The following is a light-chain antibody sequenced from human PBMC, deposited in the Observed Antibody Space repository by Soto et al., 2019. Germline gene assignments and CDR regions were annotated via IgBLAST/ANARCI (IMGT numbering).Light chain of an antibody. Sequence: QSVLTQSPSASGTPGQRVTISCSGSRSNIGRNFAYWYQHVPGTAPRLLIQRNNERPSGVSNRFSGSKSGNTASLTISGLQAEDEADYYCCSYTSSTTPLFGGGTKLTVL. V-gene: IGLV1-47*01. CDR2: RNN. J-gene: IGLJ2*01. CDR1: RSNIGRNF. CDR3: CSYTSSTTPL.